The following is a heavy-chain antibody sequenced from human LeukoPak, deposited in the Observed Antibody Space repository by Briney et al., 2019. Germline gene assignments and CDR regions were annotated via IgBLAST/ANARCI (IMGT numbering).Heavy chain of an antibody. D-gene: IGHD6-19*01. J-gene: IGHJ4*02. Sequence: ASVKVSCKASGYTFTSYGISWVRQAPGQGLEWMGWISAYNGNTNYAQKLQGRVTMTTDTSTSTAYMELSSLRSEDTAVYYCARTTQWLGYFDYWGQGTLVTVSS. CDR2: ISAYNGNT. V-gene: IGHV1-18*01. CDR3: ARTTQWLGYFDY. CDR1: GYTFTSYG.